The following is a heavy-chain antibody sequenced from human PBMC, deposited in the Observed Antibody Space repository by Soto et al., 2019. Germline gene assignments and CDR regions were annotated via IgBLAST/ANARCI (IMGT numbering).Heavy chain of an antibody. CDR1: GYTFTGYY. J-gene: IGHJ4*02. CDR3: ARSEVYRGSDYDGSIDY. V-gene: IGHV1-2*04. D-gene: IGHD1-26*01. CDR2: INPNSGGT. Sequence: QVQLVQSGAEVKKPGASVKVSCKASGYTFTGYYMHWVRQAPGQGLEWMGWINPNSGGTNYAQKCQGWVTMTRDTSISTAYMEMSRLRSDDTAVYYCARSEVYRGSDYDGSIDYWGQGTLVTVSS.